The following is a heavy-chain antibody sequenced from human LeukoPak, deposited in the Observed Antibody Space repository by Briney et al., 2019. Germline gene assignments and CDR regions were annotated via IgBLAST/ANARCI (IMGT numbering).Heavy chain of an antibody. Sequence: SETLSLTCTVSGGSISSYYWSWIRQPPGKGLDWIGYIYYSGSTNYNPSLKSRVTISVDTSKNQFSLKLSSVTAADTAVYYCARHTYYYDSSGYRAVLFDYWGQGTLVTVSS. CDR2: IYYSGST. D-gene: IGHD3-22*01. V-gene: IGHV4-59*08. CDR1: GGSISSYY. CDR3: ARHTYYYDSSGYRAVLFDY. J-gene: IGHJ4*02.